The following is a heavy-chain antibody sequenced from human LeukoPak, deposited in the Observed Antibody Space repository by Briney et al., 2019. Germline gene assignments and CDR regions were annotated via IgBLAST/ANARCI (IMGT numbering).Heavy chain of an antibody. Sequence: PSETLSLTCTVSGGSISSYYWSWIRQPAGKGLEWIGRIYTSGSTNYNPSLKSRVTMSIDTSKNQFSLKLRSVTAADTAVYYCARAKEGTYCSTTSCYTSYYFDYWGHGKTVTASS. CDR2: IYTSGST. D-gene: IGHD2-2*02. J-gene: IGHJ4*03. V-gene: IGHV4-4*07. CDR3: ARAKEGTYCSTTSCYTSYYFDY. CDR1: GGSISSYY.